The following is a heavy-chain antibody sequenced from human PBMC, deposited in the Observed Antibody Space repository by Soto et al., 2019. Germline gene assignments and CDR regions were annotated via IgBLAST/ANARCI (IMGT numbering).Heavy chain of an antibody. Sequence: GGSLRLSCAASGFTFSSYSMNWVRQAPGKGLEWVSYISSSSSTIYYADSVKGRFTISRDNAKNSLYLQMNSLRAEDTAVYYCAREEGHQYGDHGYWGQGTLVTVSS. V-gene: IGHV3-48*01. CDR2: ISSSSSTI. CDR3: AREEGHQYGDHGY. J-gene: IGHJ4*02. D-gene: IGHD4-17*01. CDR1: GFTFSSYS.